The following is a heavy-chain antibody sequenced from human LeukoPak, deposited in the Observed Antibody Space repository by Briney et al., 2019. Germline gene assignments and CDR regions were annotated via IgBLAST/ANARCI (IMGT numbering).Heavy chain of an antibody. D-gene: IGHD6-13*01. CDR2: ISAYNGNT. J-gene: IGHJ4*02. Sequence: ASVKVSCKASGYTFTSYGISWVRQAPGQGLELMGWISAYNGNTNYAQKLQGRVTMTTDTSTSTAYMELRSLRSDDTAVYYCARGRMQQLVPEYYFDYWGQGTLVTVSS. CDR1: GYTFTSYG. CDR3: ARGRMQQLVPEYYFDY. V-gene: IGHV1-18*01.